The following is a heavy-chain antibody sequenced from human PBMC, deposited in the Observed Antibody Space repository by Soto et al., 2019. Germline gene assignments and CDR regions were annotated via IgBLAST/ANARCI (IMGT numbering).Heavy chain of an antibody. CDR2: IYHSGRT. V-gene: IGHV4-30-2*01. CDR1: GGSISSGGYS. J-gene: IGHJ4*02. Sequence: QLQLQESGSGLVKPSQTLSLTCAVSGGSISSGGYSCSWIRQPPGKGLEWMGYIYHSGRTYSNPSLRSRVTISVDRSKKQYSLKLSSVTAADTAVYYCSRGITTVNTFDYWGQGTLVTVSS. D-gene: IGHD4-4*01. CDR3: SRGITTVNTFDY.